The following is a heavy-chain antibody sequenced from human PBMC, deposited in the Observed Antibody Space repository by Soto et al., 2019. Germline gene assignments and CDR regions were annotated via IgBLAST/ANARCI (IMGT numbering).Heavy chain of an antibody. CDR1: GGSINRSAYY. V-gene: IGHV4-39*01. CDR2: IHYSGSL. CDR3: AKSFAARPSSQPRFFDY. J-gene: IGHJ4*02. Sequence: QLQLQESGPGLVKPSETLSLNCDVSGGSINRSAYYWGWIRQPPGQGLEWIGSIHYSGSLYYNPSLKSRLIIPVAPSKNQFSLSLRSVTAADTAIYSCAKSFAARPSSQPRFFDYWGQGTLVTVSS. D-gene: IGHD6-6*01.